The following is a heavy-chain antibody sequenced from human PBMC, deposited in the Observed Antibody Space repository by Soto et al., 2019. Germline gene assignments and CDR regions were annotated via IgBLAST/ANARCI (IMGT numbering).Heavy chain of an antibody. Sequence: PSETLSLTCAVYGGSFSGYYWSWIRQPPGKGLEWIGEINHSGSTNYNPSLKSRVTISVDTSKNQFSLKLSSVAAADTAVYYCARGVPPYYGDYFAHYYYYMDVWGKGTTVTVSS. V-gene: IGHV4-34*01. J-gene: IGHJ6*03. CDR1: GGSFSGYY. CDR2: INHSGST. CDR3: ARGVPPYYGDYFAHYYYYMDV. D-gene: IGHD4-17*01.